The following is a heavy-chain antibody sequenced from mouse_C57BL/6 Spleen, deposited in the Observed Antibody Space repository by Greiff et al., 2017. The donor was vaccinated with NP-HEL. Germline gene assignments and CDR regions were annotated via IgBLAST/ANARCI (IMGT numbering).Heavy chain of an antibody. V-gene: IGHV1-61*01. Sequence: QVQLQHPGAELVRPGSSVKLSCKASGYTFTSYWMDWVKQRPGQGLEWIGNIYPSDSETHYNQKFKDKATLTVDKSSSTAYMQLSSLTSEDSAVYYCARYDYDSAWFAYWGQGTLVTVSA. CDR1: GYTFTSYW. CDR3: ARYDYDSAWFAY. J-gene: IGHJ3*01. CDR2: IYPSDSET. D-gene: IGHD2-4*01.